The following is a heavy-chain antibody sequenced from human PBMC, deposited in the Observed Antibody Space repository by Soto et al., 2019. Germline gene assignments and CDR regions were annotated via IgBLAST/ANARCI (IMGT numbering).Heavy chain of an antibody. D-gene: IGHD3-10*02. V-gene: IGHV1-69*01. CDR2: IIPMFGTT. J-gene: IGHJ6*02. CDR1: GGTFSNYA. Sequence: QVQLVQSGAEIKKTGSSVKVSCKASGGTFSNYAINWIRQAPGQGLEWMGGIIPMFGTTYYAQRFQGRVTITADESMSTAYMELSSLTSEDTAIFYCARDLAPVVRGVLSSGMDVWGQGTTVTVSS. CDR3: ARDLAPVVRGVLSSGMDV.